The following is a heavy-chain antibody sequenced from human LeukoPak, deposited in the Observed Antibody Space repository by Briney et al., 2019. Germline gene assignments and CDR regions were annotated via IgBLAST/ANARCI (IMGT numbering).Heavy chain of an antibody. V-gene: IGHV4-39*07. CDR3: ARDRADYGGYMDV. CDR1: GGSISSSSYY. D-gene: IGHD3-16*01. CDR2: IYYSGST. Sequence: SETLSLTCTVSGGSISSSSYYWGWIRQPPGKGLEGIGSIYYSGSTYYNPSLKSRVTISVDTSKNQFSLKLSSVTAADTAVYYCARDRADYGGYMDVWGKGTTVTVSS. J-gene: IGHJ6*03.